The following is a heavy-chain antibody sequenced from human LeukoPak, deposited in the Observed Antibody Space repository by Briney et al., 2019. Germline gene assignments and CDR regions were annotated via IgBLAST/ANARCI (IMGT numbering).Heavy chain of an antibody. CDR3: ARDSARGYSYGYNAFDI. CDR2: ITAGNGNT. CDR1: GYNFRNYG. D-gene: IGHD5-18*01. Sequence: ASVKVSCKASGYNFRNYGIGWVRQGPRQGLEWMGWITAGNGNTDYAQKVQGRVTMTTDTSTTTDYMELRSLRSDDTAVYFCARDSARGYSYGYNAFDIWGQGTMVTVSS. V-gene: IGHV1-18*01. J-gene: IGHJ3*02.